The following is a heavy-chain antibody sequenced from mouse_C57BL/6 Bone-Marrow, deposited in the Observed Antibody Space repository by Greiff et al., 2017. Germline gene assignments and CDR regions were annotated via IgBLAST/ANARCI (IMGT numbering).Heavy chain of an antibody. V-gene: IGHV5-4*01. CDR3: ARDLNYGRAY. CDR1: GFTFSSYA. Sequence: EVQLQESGGGLVKPGGSLKLSCAASGFTFSSYAMSWVRQTPEKRLEWVATISDGGSYTYYPDNVKGRFTISRDNAKNNLYLQMSHLKSEDTAMYYCARDLNYGRAYWGQGTLVTVSA. D-gene: IGHD1-2*01. CDR2: ISDGGSYT. J-gene: IGHJ3*01.